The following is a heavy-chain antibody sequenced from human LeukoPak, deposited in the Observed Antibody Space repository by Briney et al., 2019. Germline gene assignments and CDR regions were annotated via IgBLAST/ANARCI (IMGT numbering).Heavy chain of an antibody. CDR1: GYTFTGYY. CDR2: INPNSGGT. V-gene: IGHV1-2*02. Sequence: ASVEVSCKASGYTFTGYYMHWVRQAPGQGLEWMGWINPNSGGTNYAQKFQGRVTMTRDTSISTAYMELSRLRSDDTAVYYCAREWWYLSYYYGMDVWGQGTTVTVSS. CDR3: AREWWYLSYYYGMDV. J-gene: IGHJ6*02. D-gene: IGHD2-15*01.